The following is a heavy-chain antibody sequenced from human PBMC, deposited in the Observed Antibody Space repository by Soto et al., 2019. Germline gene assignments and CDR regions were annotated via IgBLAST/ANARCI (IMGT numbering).Heavy chain of an antibody. V-gene: IGHV4-31*03. D-gene: IGHD3-10*01. J-gene: IGHJ4*01. CDR2: IHYSGST. CDR1: GGSISNGGYY. Sequence: SETLSLSCTVSGGSISNGGYYWNWVRQHPGKGLEWIGYIHYSGSTWYNPSLESRVTISVDTSKDQFSLKLRSVTAADTAVYYCARVRGSGSYAAYYFDSWGQGTLVTVSS. CDR3: ARVRGSGSYAAYYFDS.